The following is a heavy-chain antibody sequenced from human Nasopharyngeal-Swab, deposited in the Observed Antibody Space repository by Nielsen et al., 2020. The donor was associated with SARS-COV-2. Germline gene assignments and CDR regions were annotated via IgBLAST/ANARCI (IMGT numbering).Heavy chain of an antibody. D-gene: IGHD3-22*01. V-gene: IGHV4-59*12. CDR3: ARDPPRDSGGSHGLFDL. J-gene: IGHJ4*02. CDR1: GFTFSNAW. CDR2: IYYSGST. Sequence: ESLKISCAASGFTFSNAWMSWVRQAPGKGLEWIGYIYYSGSTNYNPSLKSRVTISVDTSKNQFSLKLTSVTAADTAMYYCARDPPRDSGGSHGLFDLWGRGTLVTVSS.